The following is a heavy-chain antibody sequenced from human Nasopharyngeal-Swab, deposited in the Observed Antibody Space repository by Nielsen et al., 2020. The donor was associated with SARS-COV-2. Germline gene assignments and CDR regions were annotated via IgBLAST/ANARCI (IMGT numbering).Heavy chain of an antibody. CDR3: ASTPLDSSGYYYAFHY. V-gene: IGHV3-30-3*01. D-gene: IGHD3-22*01. CDR1: GFTFSRST. Sequence: GESLKISCAASGFTFSRSTMHWVRQAPGKGLEWVAVISYDGSNKYYADSVKGRFTISRDISKNTLYLQMNSLRAEDTAVFYCASTPLDSSGYYYAFHYWGRGTLVTVSS. J-gene: IGHJ4*02. CDR2: ISYDGSNK.